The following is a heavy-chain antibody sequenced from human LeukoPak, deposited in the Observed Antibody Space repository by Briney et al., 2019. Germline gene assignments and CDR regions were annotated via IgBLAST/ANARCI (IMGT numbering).Heavy chain of an antibody. CDR3: AKTETDYGLAFDY. J-gene: IGHJ4*02. D-gene: IGHD4-17*01. CDR2: ISDNGGNT. CDR1: GFTFPNYV. Sequence: GGSLRLSCAASGFTFPNYVMSWVRQAPGKGLEWVSSISDNGGNTYYADSVKGRFTISRDNSKNTLYLQMNSLRAEDTAVYYCAKTETDYGLAFDYWGQGTLVTVSS. V-gene: IGHV3-23*01.